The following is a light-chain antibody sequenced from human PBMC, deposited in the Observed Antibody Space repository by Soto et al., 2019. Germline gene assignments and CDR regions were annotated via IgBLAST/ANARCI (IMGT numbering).Light chain of an antibody. J-gene: IGKJ2*01. CDR2: GAS. CDR1: QAIFPY. CDR3: QQLNSHPRT. V-gene: IGKV1-9*01. Sequence: DIPLTQSPIFLSASVGDRVTISCRASQAIFPYLAWYQQKPGKAPNLLILGASTLQSGVPSRFSGSGSGTEFTLTISSLQPEDVATYYCQQLNSHPRTFGQGNKLEIK.